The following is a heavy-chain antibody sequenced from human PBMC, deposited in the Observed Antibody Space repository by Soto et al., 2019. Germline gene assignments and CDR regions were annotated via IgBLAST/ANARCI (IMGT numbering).Heavy chain of an antibody. V-gene: IGHV1-69*01. CDR2: IIPIFGTA. J-gene: IGHJ4*02. CDR1: GGTFSSYA. Sequence: QVQLVQSGAEVKKPGSSVKVSFKASGGTFSSYAISWVRQAPGQGLEWMGGIIPIFGTANYAQKFQGRVTITADESTSTAYMELSSLRSEATVGYYCASVVLPRYFDYWGQGTLVTVSS. CDR3: ASVVLPRYFDY.